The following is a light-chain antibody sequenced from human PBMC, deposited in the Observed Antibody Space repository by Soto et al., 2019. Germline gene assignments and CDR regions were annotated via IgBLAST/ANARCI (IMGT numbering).Light chain of an antibody. CDR1: EDIGNY. Sequence: DIQMTHSPPSLSASVGDRVTITCQASEDIGNYVSWYQQKKGKAPKLLIYDASTLETGVPPRFRGSGSWKYFALTITSLQPEDHASYYCKQYGDVPLTFGGGSKMEIX. V-gene: IGKV1-33*01. CDR3: KQYGDVPLT. CDR2: DAS. J-gene: IGKJ4*01.